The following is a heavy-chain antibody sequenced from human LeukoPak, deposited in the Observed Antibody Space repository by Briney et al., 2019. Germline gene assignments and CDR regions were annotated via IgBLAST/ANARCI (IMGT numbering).Heavy chain of an antibody. CDR3: AKGDYGDYVPFDY. CDR1: GFTFSSYA. CDR2: ISGSGGST. V-gene: IGHV3-23*01. J-gene: IGHJ4*02. D-gene: IGHD4-17*01. Sequence: GGSLRLSCAASGFTFSSYAMSWVRQAPGKGLEWVSAISGSGGSTYYADSVKGRFTISRDTSKNTLYLQMNSLRAEDTAVYYCAKGDYGDYVPFDYWSQGTLVTVSS.